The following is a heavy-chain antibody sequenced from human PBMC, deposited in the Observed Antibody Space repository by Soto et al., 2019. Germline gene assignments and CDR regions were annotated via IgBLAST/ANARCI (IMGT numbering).Heavy chain of an antibody. Sequence: PGGSLRLSCAASGFSFVNYATNWVRQAPGKGLEWVSGLSGSGTSTYYADSVKGRFTISRDNPRDTLFLQMNSLTADDTAVYYCAKATTNGGWFNPFDSWGQGALVTVSS. CDR2: LSGSGTST. D-gene: IGHD6-19*01. CDR1: GFSFVNYA. V-gene: IGHV3-23*01. J-gene: IGHJ4*02. CDR3: AKATTNGGWFNPFDS.